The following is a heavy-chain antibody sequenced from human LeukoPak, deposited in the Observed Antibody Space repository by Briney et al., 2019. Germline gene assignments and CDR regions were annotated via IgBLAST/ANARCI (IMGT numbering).Heavy chain of an antibody. Sequence: PGGSLRLSCAASGLTFSDYYMSWIRQAPGKGLEWVSYISSSGNTIYYADSVKGRFTISRDNAKNSLYLQMNSLRAEDTAVYYCARDRYYYDSSPKFDYWGQGTLVTVSS. V-gene: IGHV3-11*04. CDR2: ISSSGNTI. CDR1: GLTFSDYY. CDR3: ARDRYYYDSSPKFDY. D-gene: IGHD3-22*01. J-gene: IGHJ4*02.